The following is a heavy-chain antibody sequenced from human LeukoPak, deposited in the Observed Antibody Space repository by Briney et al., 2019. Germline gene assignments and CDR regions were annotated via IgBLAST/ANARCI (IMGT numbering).Heavy chain of an antibody. V-gene: IGHV3-43D*03. J-gene: IGHJ4*02. CDR2: ISWDGDTT. Sequence: GGSLRLSCAASGLTFEDYAMPWVRQAAGKGLEWVSRISWDGDTTYYAESVEGRFTISNDNSKPSLYLQMNAPRFEDSALYYCMARAARRGITPDYWGRGTLVTVSS. CDR1: GLTFEDYA. CDR3: MARAARRGITPDY. D-gene: IGHD1-7*01.